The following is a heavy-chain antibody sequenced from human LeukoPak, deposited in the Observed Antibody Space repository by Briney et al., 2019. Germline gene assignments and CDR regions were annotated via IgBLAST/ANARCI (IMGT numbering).Heavy chain of an antibody. CDR3: ARPSLSGYGNQFDY. V-gene: IGHV4-39*01. CDR1: GGSISSSSYY. J-gene: IGHJ4*02. D-gene: IGHD5-18*01. Sequence: SETLSLTCTVSGGSISSSSYYWGWIRQPPGKGLEWIGSIYYSGSTYYNPSLKSRVTISVDTSKSQFSLKLSSVTAADTAVYYCARPSLSGYGNQFDYWGQGTLVTVSS. CDR2: IYYSGST.